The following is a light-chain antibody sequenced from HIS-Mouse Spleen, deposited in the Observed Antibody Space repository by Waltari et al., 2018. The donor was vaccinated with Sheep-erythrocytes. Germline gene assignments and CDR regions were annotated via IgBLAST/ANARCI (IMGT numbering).Light chain of an antibody. V-gene: IGLV2-23*01. Sequence: QSALTQPRSVSGSPGQSITISCTGTSSDVGSYNLVSWYQQHPGKAPKRMIYEGSKRHSGVSNRFSGSKSGNTASLTISGLQAEDEADYYCCSYAGSSTPWVFGGGTKLTVL. CDR1: SSDVGSYNL. CDR3: CSYAGSSTPWV. CDR2: EGS. J-gene: IGLJ3*02.